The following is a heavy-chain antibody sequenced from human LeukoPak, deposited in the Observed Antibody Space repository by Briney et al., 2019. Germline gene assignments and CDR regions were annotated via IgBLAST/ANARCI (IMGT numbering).Heavy chain of an antibody. CDR1: GFTFSNAW. J-gene: IGHJ4*02. D-gene: IGHD3-22*01. V-gene: IGHV3-15*01. CDR3: AGTYHDSTTYYGRIDY. Sequence: GGSLRLSCAASGFTFSNAWMSWVRQAPGKGLEWVGRIKSKTDGGTTDYAAPVKGRFTISRDDPNNTLYLQVNSLRPEDTAVYYCAGTYHDSTTYYGRIDYWGQGTLVTVSS. CDR2: IKSKTDGGTT.